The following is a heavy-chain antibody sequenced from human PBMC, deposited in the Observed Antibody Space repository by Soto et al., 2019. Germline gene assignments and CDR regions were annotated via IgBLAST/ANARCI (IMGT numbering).Heavy chain of an antibody. CDR1: GDTFTGYY. V-gene: IGHV1-2*04. J-gene: IGHJ6*03. CDR2: INPNSGGT. D-gene: IGHD2-21*02. Sequence: TSVKVSCEACGDTFTGYYMHWVRQAPGQGLEWMGWINPNSGGTNYAQKFQGWVTMTRDTSISTAYMELSRLRSDDTAVYYCARGSVTTDYMDVWGKGTTVTVSS. CDR3: ARGSVTTDYMDV.